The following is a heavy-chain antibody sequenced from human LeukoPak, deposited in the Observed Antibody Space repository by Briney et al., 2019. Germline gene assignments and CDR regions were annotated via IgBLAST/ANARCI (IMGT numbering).Heavy chain of an antibody. J-gene: IGHJ5*02. CDR2: MNPNSGNT. Sequence: ASVKVSCXASGYTFTSYDINWVRQATGQGLEWMGWMNPNSGNTGYAQKFQGRVTMTRNTSISTAYMELSSLRSEDTAVYYCARLNGGSCYFCTGDWFDPWGQGTLVTVSS. V-gene: IGHV1-8*01. CDR3: ARLNGGSCYFCTGDWFDP. CDR1: GYTFTSYD. D-gene: IGHD2-15*01.